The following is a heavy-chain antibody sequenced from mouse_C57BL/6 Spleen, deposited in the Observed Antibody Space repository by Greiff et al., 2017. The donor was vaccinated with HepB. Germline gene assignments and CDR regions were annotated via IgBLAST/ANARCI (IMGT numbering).Heavy chain of an antibody. CDR1: GYTFTSYW. D-gene: IGHD2-5*01. CDR2: IHPNSGST. V-gene: IGHV1-64*01. CDR3: ARGAIVRGFAY. J-gene: IGHJ3*01. Sequence: QVQLQQPGAELVKPGASVKLSCKASGYTFTSYWMHWVKQRPGQGLEWIGMIHPNSGSTNYNEKFKSKATLTVDKSSSTAYMQLSSLTSEDSSVDYCARGAIVRGFAYWGQGTLVTVSA.